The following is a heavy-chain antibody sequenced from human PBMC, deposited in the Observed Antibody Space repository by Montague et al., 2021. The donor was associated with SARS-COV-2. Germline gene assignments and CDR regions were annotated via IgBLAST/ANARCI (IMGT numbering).Heavy chain of an antibody. CDR2: IKQDGSEK. Sequence: SLRLSCAASGFNFGNYWMTWVRQAPGEGLEWVANIKQDGSEKYYEDFVKGRFTISRDDAKNSVYLQMNSLRVEDAAVYYCAGSNSGLDSGDLWGQGTLVTVSS. CDR3: AGSNSGLDSGDL. D-gene: IGHD5-12*01. V-gene: IGHV3-7*01. CDR1: GFNFGNYW. J-gene: IGHJ5*02.